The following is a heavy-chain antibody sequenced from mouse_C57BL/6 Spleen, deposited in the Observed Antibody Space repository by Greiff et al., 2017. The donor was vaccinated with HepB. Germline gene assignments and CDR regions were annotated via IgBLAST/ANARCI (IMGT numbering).Heavy chain of an antibody. CDR2: IWSGGST. V-gene: IGHV2-2*01. Sequence: VKLQESGPGLVQPSQSLSITCTVSGFSLTSYGVHWVRQSPGKGLEWLGVIWSGGSTDYNAAFISRLSISKDNSKSQVFFKMNSLQADDTAIYYCARNEGYYARGKAMDYWGQGTSVTVSS. D-gene: IGHD2-1*01. J-gene: IGHJ4*01. CDR1: GFSLTSYG. CDR3: ARNEGYYARGKAMDY.